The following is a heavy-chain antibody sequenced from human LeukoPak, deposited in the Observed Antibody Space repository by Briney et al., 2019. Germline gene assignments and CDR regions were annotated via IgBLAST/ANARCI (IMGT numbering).Heavy chain of an antibody. Sequence: SETLSLTCTVSGGSLSSSSYYWGWIRQPPGKGLEWIGSIYHSGSTYYNPSLGSRVTISLDTSKNQFSLKMFSVTAADTAVYSCARDSVVDIEASTTYYFDSWGQGTLVTVSS. CDR3: ARDSVVDIEASTTYYFDS. V-gene: IGHV4-39*07. J-gene: IGHJ4*02. D-gene: IGHD5-12*01. CDR1: GGSLSSSSYY. CDR2: IYHSGST.